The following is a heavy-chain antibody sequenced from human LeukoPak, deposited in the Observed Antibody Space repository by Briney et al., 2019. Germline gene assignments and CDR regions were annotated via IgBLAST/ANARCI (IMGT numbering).Heavy chain of an antibody. J-gene: IGHJ4*02. CDR2: INHSGST. D-gene: IGHD4-17*01. Sequence: SETLSLTCAVYGGSFSGYYWSWIRQPPGKGLEWIGEINHSGSTNYNPSLKSRVTISVDTSKNQFSLKLSSVTAADTAVYYCARLLYGDYSSAFDYWGQGTLVTVSS. CDR3: ARLLYGDYSSAFDY. CDR1: GGSFSGYY. V-gene: IGHV4-34*01.